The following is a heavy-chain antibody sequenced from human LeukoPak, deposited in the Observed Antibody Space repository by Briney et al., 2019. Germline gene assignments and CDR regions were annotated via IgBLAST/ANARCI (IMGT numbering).Heavy chain of an antibody. J-gene: IGHJ3*02. V-gene: IGHV3-9*01. D-gene: IGHD3-10*01. Sequence: GGSLRLSCAASGFTFDDYAMHWVRQAPGEGLEWVSGISWNSGSIGYADSVKGRFTISRDNAKNSLYLQMNSLRAEDTALYYCAKEYYYGSGSYLGAAFDIWGQGTMVTVSS. CDR2: ISWNSGSI. CDR1: GFTFDDYA. CDR3: AKEYYYGSGSYLGAAFDI.